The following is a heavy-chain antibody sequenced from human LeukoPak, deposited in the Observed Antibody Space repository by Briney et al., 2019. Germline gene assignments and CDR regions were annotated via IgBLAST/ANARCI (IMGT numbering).Heavy chain of an antibody. V-gene: IGHV4-59*01. J-gene: IGHJ4*02. CDR3: ARSPTDHDFWSALTQFDD. D-gene: IGHD3-3*01. Sequence: SETLSLTCTVSGGSISSYYWSWIRQPPGKGLEWIGYIYYSGSTNYNRSLKSRVTISVDTSKNQFSLKLSSVTTADTAVYYCARSPTDHDFWSALTQFDDWGQGTLVTVSS. CDR1: GGSISSYY. CDR2: IYYSGST.